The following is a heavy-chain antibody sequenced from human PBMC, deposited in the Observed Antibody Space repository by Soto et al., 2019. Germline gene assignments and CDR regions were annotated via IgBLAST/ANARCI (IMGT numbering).Heavy chain of an antibody. V-gene: IGHV3-74*01. J-gene: IGHJ1*01. CDR3: ARGPRPSSAGTGAY. CDR2: IDPDGTTT. CDR1: GFDSSYYW. D-gene: IGHD6-19*01. Sequence: GGSLRLSCALSGFDSSYYWIQWFRQSPGRGLEWVSRIDPDGTTTNYADSVKGRFSVSRDNAKKTVYLQMNSLTADDTALYYCARGPRPSSAGTGAYWGQGTLVTVSS.